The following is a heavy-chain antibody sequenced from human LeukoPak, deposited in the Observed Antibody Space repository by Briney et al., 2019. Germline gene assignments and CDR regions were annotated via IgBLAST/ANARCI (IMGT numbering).Heavy chain of an antibody. CDR1: GGSISSNSYY. Sequence: SETLSLTCNVSGGSISSNSYYWGWIRQPPGKGLEWIGSIYYSGNTYYNPSLKSRVTISVDTSKNQFSLKLSSMTAADTAVYYCARVSSSWYQDWYFDLWGRGTLVTVSS. CDR2: IYYSGNT. V-gene: IGHV4-39*07. J-gene: IGHJ2*01. CDR3: ARVSSSWYQDWYFDL. D-gene: IGHD6-13*01.